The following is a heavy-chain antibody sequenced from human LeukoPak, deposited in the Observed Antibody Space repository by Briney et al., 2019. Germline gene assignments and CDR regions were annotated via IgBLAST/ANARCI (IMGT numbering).Heavy chain of an antibody. J-gene: IGHJ3*02. Sequence: SETLSLTCAVYGGSFSGYYWSWIRQPPGKGLEWIGEINHSGSTNYNSSLKSRVTISVDTSKNQFSLKLSSVTAADTAVYYCAKDYYGSGSGYAFDIWGQGTMVTVSS. V-gene: IGHV4-34*01. D-gene: IGHD3-10*01. CDR3: AKDYYGSGSGYAFDI. CDR2: INHSGST. CDR1: GGSFSGYY.